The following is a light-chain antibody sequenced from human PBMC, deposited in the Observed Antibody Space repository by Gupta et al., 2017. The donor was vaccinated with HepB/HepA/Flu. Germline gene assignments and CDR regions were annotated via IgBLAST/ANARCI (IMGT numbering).Light chain of an antibody. J-gene: IGKJ2*01. CDR2: AAS. CDR3: QQSYSTLL. CDR1: QNISSY. Sequence: DIQMTQSPSSLSASVGDRVTITCWANQNISSYLNWYQQKQRKAPKLLIYAASSLQSGVPSRFSGSGSGTDFPLTISRLQPEDFATYYCQQSYSTLLFGQGTKLEIK. V-gene: IGKV1-39*01.